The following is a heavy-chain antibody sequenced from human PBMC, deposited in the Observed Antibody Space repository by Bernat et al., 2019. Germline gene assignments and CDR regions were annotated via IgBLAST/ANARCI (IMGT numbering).Heavy chain of an antibody. D-gene: IGHD3-16*01. CDR3: VKEAEYSYALT. CDR2: ISGSDGST. Sequence: EVQLLESGGGLAQPEGSLRLSCAASGFTFSSYAMSWVRQAPGKGLEWVSAISGSDGSTYYADSVKGRFTISRDNSKNTLYLQMNSLRAEDTAVYYCVKEAEYSYALTWGQGTLVTVSS. CDR1: GFTFSSYA. V-gene: IGHV3-23*01. J-gene: IGHJ5*02.